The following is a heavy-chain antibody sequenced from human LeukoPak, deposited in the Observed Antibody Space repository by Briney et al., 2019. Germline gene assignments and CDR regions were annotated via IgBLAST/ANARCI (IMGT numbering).Heavy chain of an antibody. V-gene: IGHV4-34*01. CDR1: GGSFSGYY. CDR3: ARGRNGEGLVVVTIQYYFDY. J-gene: IGHJ4*02. CDR2: INHSGST. Sequence: SETLSLTCAVYGGSFSGYYWSWIRQPPGKGREWIGEINHSGSTNYNPSLKSRVTISVDTSKNQFSLKLSSVTAADTAVYYCARGRNGEGLVVVTIQYYFDYWGQGTLVTVSS. D-gene: IGHD3-22*01.